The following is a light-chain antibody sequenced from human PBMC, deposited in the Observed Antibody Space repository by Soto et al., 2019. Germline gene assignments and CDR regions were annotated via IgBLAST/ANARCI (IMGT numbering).Light chain of an antibody. J-gene: IGKJ3*01. CDR3: QQYSSSPPEFT. CDR1: QSISSSY. V-gene: IGKV3-20*01. Sequence: EIVLTQSPGTLSLSPGERATLSCRASQSISSSYLAWYPQRPGQAPRLLIFGASYRATGIPDRFSGSGSGTDCTLTISRLEPEDFAVYYCQQYSSSPPEFTFGPGTRVDSK. CDR2: GAS.